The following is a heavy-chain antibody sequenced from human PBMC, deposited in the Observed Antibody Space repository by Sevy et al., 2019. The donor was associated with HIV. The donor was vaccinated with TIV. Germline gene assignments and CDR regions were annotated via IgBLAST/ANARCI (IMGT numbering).Heavy chain of an antibody. Sequence: GGSLRLSCAASGFTFSSYAMHWVRQAPGKGLEWVAVISYDGSNKYYADSVKGRFTISRDNSKNTLYLQMNSLRAEDTAVYYCARDKDDGELDYWGQRTLVTVSS. CDR3: ARDKDDGELDY. D-gene: IGHD7-27*01. CDR1: GFTFSSYA. V-gene: IGHV3-30-3*01. CDR2: ISYDGSNK. J-gene: IGHJ4*02.